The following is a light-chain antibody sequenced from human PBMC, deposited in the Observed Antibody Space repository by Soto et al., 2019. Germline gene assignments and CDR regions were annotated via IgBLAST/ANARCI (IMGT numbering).Light chain of an antibody. CDR1: QSVSSY. CDR3: LQYNMWPRT. V-gene: IGKV3-15*01. J-gene: IGKJ1*01. Sequence: PPSPTTESGSPGERATLSCRASQSVSSYLAWYQQKPGQAPRLLISGASTRATGIPARFSGSGSGTDFTLTIISLQSEPFARSYCLQYNMWPRTLGQGTKVEIK. CDR2: GAS.